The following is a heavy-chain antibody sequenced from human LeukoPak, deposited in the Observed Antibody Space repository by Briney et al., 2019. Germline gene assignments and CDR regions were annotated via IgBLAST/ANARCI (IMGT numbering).Heavy chain of an antibody. J-gene: IGHJ4*02. CDR3: ARYDSRGSGSTQLEY. Sequence: SETLSLTCAVSGYSISTAYFWGWIRQPPGKGLEWIGRIFRGGSTSYNPSLNSRLTMSMDTSKNQFSLQLTSVTAADTAVYYCARYDSRGSGSTQLEYWGQGILVTISS. D-gene: IGHD3-3*01. CDR2: IFRGGST. CDR1: GYSISTAYF. V-gene: IGHV4-38-2*01.